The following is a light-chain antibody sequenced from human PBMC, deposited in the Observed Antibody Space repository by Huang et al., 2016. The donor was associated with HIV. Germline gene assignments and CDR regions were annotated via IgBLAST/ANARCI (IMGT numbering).Light chain of an antibody. Sequence: IVLTQTPGTLSLSPGERATFSCRARQSVTNSYLSWYQHRPGQAPRLLIYGVSSGSPGVPDRFSGSGSGTDFTLTITRLEPEDFGVYYCQQYSNSPFTFGGGTKVEIK. J-gene: IGKJ4*01. V-gene: IGKV3-20*01. CDR3: QQYSNSPFT. CDR2: GVS. CDR1: QSVTNSY.